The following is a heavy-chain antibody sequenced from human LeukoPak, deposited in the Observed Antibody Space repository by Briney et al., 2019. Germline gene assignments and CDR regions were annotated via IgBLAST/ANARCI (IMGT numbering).Heavy chain of an antibody. J-gene: IGHJ4*02. V-gene: IGHV1-2*06. CDR2: INPNSGGT. CDR1: GYTFTGYY. CDR3: ARAYQLLYSDY. Sequence: ASVTVSCTASGYTFTGYYMHWVRQAPGQGLEWMGRINPNSGGTNYAQKFQGRVAMTRDTSISTAYMELSRLRSDDTAVYYCARAYQLLYSDYWGQGTLVTVSS. D-gene: IGHD2-2*02.